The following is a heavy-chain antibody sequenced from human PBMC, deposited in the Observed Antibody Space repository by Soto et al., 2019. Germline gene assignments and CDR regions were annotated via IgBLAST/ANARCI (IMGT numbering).Heavy chain of an antibody. V-gene: IGHV3-21*01. CDR3: ARVDDKDCVWFFDY. CDR1: GFTFSSYS. J-gene: IGHJ4*02. CDR2: ISSSSSYI. D-gene: IGHD3-9*01. Sequence: GGSLRLPCAASGFTFSSYSTNWVRQAPGKGLEWVSSISSSSSYIYYADSVKGRFTISRDNAKNSLYLQMNSLRAEDTAVYYCARVDDKDCVWFFDYLGQGSLVTVSS.